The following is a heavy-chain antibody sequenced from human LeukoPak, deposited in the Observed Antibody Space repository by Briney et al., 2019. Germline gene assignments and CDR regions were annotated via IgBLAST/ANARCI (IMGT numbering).Heavy chain of an antibody. J-gene: IGHJ4*02. CDR3: ARGSRITMVRGAAYFDY. V-gene: IGHV4-39*07. D-gene: IGHD3-10*01. Sequence: SETLSLTCSVSGGSITSTSYYWGWIRQPPEKGLEWIGSVYYTGGTYYSPSFKSRVTISVDTSKNQFSLKLSSVTAADTAVYYCARGSRITMVRGAAYFDYWGQGTLVTVSS. CDR2: VYYTGGT. CDR1: GGSITSTSYY.